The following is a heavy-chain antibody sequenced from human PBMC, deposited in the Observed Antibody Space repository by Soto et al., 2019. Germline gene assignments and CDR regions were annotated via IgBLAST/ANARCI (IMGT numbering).Heavy chain of an antibody. CDR1: GGSFSGYY. CDR2: INHSGST. V-gene: IGHV4-34*01. J-gene: IGHJ6*02. D-gene: IGHD5-12*01. CDR3: ESTKWITSHYYYGMDV. Sequence: SETLSLTCAVYGGSFSGYYWSWIRQPPGKGLEWIGEINHSGSTNYNPSLKSRVTISVDTSKNQFSLKLSSVTAADTAVYYCESTKWITSHYYYGMDVWGQGTTVTVSS.